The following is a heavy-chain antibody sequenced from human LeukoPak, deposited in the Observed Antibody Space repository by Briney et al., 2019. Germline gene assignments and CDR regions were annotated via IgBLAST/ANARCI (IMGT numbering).Heavy chain of an antibody. CDR3: ARDLVTMSYYYGMDV. V-gene: IGHV3-53*01. J-gene: IGHJ6*02. CDR2: IYSGGST. CDR1: GFTVSSNY. Sequence: GGSLRPSCAASGFTVSSNYMSWVRQAPGKGLEWVSVIYSGGSTYYADSVKGRFTISRDNSKNTLYLQMNSLRAEDTAVYYCARDLVTMSYYYGMDVWGQGTTVTVSS. D-gene: IGHD4/OR15-4a*01.